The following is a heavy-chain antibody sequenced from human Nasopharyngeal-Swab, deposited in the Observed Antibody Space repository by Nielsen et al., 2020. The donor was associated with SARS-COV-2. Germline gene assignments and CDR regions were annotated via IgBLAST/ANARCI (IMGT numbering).Heavy chain of an antibody. CDR3: AKDLSSTSPYIYYYYYCMDV. CDR2: ISGSVGST. V-gene: IGHV3-23*01. CDR1: GSTFSSYA. D-gene: IGHD2-2*01. Sequence: GGSLRLSCAASGSTFSSYAISCVRQAPREGLEWVSAISGSVGSTYYTDSLKGRFTVSRDNSKNTLYLQVNSLRAEDTAVYCCAKDLSSTSPYIYYYYYCMDVWGQGTTVTVSS. J-gene: IGHJ6*02.